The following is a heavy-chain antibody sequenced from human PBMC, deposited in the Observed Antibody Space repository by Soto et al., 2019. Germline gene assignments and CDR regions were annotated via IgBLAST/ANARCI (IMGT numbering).Heavy chain of an antibody. D-gene: IGHD2-15*01. CDR2: IYYGGST. CDR3: ARDRDCSGGSCIDAFDI. CDR1: GGSISPYY. V-gene: IGHV4-59*12. J-gene: IGHJ3*02. Sequence: SETLSLTCNVSGGSISPYYWSWIRQPQGKGLEWVGYIYYGGSTSYNPSLKSRVTISVDKSKNQFSLKLSSVTAADTAVYYCARDRDCSGGSCIDAFDIWGQGTMVTVSS.